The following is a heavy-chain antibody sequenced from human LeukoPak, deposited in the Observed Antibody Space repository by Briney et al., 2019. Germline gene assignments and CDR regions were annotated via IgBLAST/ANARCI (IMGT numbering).Heavy chain of an antibody. CDR1: GRSISSYY. CDR2: IYTSGST. CDR3: ARFIAVAGINWYFDL. V-gene: IGHV4-4*07. J-gene: IGHJ2*01. Sequence: PSETLSLTCTVSGRSISSYYWSWIRQPAGKGLEWSGRIYTSGSTNYNPSLKSRVTMSVDTSKNQFSLKLSSVTAADTAVYYCARFIAVAGINWYFDLWGRGTLVTVSS. D-gene: IGHD6-19*01.